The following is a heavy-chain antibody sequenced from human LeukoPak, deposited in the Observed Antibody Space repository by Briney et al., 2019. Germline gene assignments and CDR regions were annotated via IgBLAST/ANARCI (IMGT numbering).Heavy chain of an antibody. J-gene: IGHJ4*02. D-gene: IGHD3/OR15-3a*01. V-gene: IGHV4-59*12. CDR3: ARDGSRGLFDY. CDR1: GGSISSYY. Sequence: SETLSLTCTVSGGSISSYYWSWIRQPPGKGLEWIGYIYYSGSTYYNPSLKSRVTISVDTSKNQFSLKLSSVTAADTAVYYCARDGSRGLFDYWGQGTLVTVSS. CDR2: IYYSGST.